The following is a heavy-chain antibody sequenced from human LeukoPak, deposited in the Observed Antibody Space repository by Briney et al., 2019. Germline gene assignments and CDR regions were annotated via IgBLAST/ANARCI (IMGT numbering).Heavy chain of an antibody. J-gene: IGHJ4*02. CDR3: ARDIGPLDY. Sequence: GGSLRLSCAASGFTFSNYGFHWVRQAPGKGLEWVSFIRHDNGDKYYADSVKGRFTISRDNSKNTLYLQMNSLTTEDTAVYYCARDIGPLDYWGRGTLVTVSS. CDR2: IRHDNGDK. V-gene: IGHV3-30*02. CDR1: GFTFSNYG.